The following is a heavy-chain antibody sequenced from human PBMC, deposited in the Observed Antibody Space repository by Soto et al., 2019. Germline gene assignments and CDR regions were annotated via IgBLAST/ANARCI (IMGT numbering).Heavy chain of an antibody. Sequence: QQQLQESGPGLVKTSATLSLTCPFSGDSISSIKYDWGRIRQTPGKGLEWIGSIHYSRSTYYNSYLKSRVTISVDTAKNHFSLKLTSMTAADTAVYYCATLPHYGDPNAGFWCQGILVTVSS. CDR2: IHYSRST. CDR3: ATLPHYGDPNAGF. D-gene: IGHD4-17*01. V-gene: IGHV4-39*02. J-gene: IGHJ4*02. CDR1: GDSISSIKYD.